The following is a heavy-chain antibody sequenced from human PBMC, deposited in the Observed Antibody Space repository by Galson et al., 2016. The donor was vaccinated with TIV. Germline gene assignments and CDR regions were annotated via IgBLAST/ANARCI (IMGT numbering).Heavy chain of an antibody. CDR1: GGTFSSFA. CDR2: ISPIFGIA. J-gene: IGHJ6*03. D-gene: IGHD2/OR15-2a*01. Sequence: SVKVSCKASGGTFSSFAISWVRQAPGQGLEWMGGISPIFGIANYAQKFQGRVTITADESTSTAYMELSSLRSEDTAVYYCARSNSYNFYYMAVWGQGTTVTVSS. CDR3: ARSNSYNFYYMAV. V-gene: IGHV1-69*13.